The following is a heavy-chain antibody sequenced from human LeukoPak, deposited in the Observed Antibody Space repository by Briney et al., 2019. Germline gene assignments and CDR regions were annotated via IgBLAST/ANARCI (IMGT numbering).Heavy chain of an antibody. CDR1: GFTFSSYG. V-gene: IGHV3-30*18. CDR3: AKDRGLLGPFDY. CDR2: ISYDGSNK. J-gene: IGHJ4*02. D-gene: IGHD2-21*01. Sequence: GGSLRLSCAAPGFTFSSYGMHWVRQAPGKGLEWVAVISYDGSNKYYADSVKGRFTISRDNSKNTLYLQMNSLRAEDTAVYYCAKDRGLLGPFDYWGQGTLVTVSS.